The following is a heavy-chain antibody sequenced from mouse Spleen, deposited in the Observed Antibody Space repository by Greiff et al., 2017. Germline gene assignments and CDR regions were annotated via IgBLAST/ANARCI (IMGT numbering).Heavy chain of an antibody. CDR2: IDPNSGGT. Sequence: QQPGRGLEWIGRIDPNSGGTKYNEKFKSKATLTVDKPSSTAYMQLSSLTSEDSAVYYCAREELRSNYYAMDYWGQGTSVTVSS. CDR3: AREELRSNYYAMDY. D-gene: IGHD5-1*01. V-gene: IGHV1-72*01. J-gene: IGHJ4*01.